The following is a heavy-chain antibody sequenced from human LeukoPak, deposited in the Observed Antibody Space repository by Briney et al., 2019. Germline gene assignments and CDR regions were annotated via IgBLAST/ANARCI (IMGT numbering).Heavy chain of an antibody. V-gene: IGHV1-69*01. J-gene: IGHJ4*02. CDR2: IIPIFGTA. CDR3: ARAGKVDYSNYRIDY. D-gene: IGHD4-11*01. Sequence: ASVKVSCKASGGTFSSYTISWVRQAPGQGLDWMGGIIPIFGTANYAQKFQGRVTITADESTSTAYMELSSLRSEDTALYYCARAGKVDYSNYRIDYWGQGTLVTVSS. CDR1: GGTFSSYT.